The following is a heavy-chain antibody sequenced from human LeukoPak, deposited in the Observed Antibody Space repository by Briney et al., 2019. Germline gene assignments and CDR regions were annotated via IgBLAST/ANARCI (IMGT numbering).Heavy chain of an antibody. CDR2: INSDGSST. CDR3: ASSKGAPGYSYGSPLDY. V-gene: IGHV3-74*01. Sequence: GGSLRLSCAASGFTFSSYWMHWVRQAPGKGLVWVSRINSDGSSTSYADSVKGRFTISRDNAKNTLYLQMNCLRAEDTAVYYCASSKGAPGYSYGSPLDYWGQGTLVTVSS. D-gene: IGHD5-18*01. CDR1: GFTFSSYW. J-gene: IGHJ4*02.